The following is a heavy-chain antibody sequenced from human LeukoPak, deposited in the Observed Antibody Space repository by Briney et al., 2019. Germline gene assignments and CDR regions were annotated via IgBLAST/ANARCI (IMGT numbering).Heavy chain of an antibody. V-gene: IGHV4-30-2*01. J-gene: IGHJ5*02. CDR1: GGSISSGGYS. D-gene: IGHD6-6*01. Sequence: SETLSLTCAVSGGSISSGGYSWSWIRQPPGKGLEWIGYIYHSGSTYYNPSLKSRVSISVDRSKNQFSLKLSSVTAADTAVYYCAREGAARNWFDPWGQGTLVTVSS. CDR3: AREGAARNWFDP. CDR2: IYHSGST.